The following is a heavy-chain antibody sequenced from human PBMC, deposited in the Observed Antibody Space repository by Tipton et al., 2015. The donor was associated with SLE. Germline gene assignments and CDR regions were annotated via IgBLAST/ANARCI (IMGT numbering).Heavy chain of an antibody. CDR3: ARETLVYYYDSSGPLDY. D-gene: IGHD3-22*01. J-gene: IGHJ4*02. CDR1: GGSISSHY. CDR2: VYYTGIT. V-gene: IGHV4-59*11. Sequence: TLSLTCTVSGGSISSHYWSWIRQPPGKGLEWIGYVYYTGITNYKSSLKSRVTISVDTSKNQFSLKLTSVTAADTAVYYCARETLVYYYDSSGPLDYWGQGTLVTVSS.